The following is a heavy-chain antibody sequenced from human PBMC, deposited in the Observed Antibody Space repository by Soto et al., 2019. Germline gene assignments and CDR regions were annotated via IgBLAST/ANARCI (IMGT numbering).Heavy chain of an antibody. V-gene: IGHV3-21*01. Sequence: GGSLRLSCAASGFTFSSYSMNWVRQAPGKGLEWVSSISSSSSYIYYADSVKGRFTIIPDTSKNQFSLQLNSVTPEDTAVYYCARGYCIDSNCELGPGFDFWGQGTLVTVSS. CDR1: GFTFSSYS. J-gene: IGHJ4*02. D-gene: IGHD2-15*01. CDR2: ISSSSSYI. CDR3: ARGYCIDSNCELGPGFDF.